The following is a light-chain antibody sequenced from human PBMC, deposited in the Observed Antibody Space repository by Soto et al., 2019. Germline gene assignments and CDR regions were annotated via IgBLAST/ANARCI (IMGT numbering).Light chain of an antibody. CDR3: SSYTTSGSLV. J-gene: IGLJ2*01. Sequence: QSALTQPASVSGSPGQSISISCTGTSSDVGGYNYVSWYQQHPGKAPKLMIYDVSNRPSGVSNRFSGSKSGNTASLTISGLQAEDEADYYCSSYTTSGSLVFGVGTKLTVL. CDR1: SSDVGGYNY. V-gene: IGLV2-14*01. CDR2: DVS.